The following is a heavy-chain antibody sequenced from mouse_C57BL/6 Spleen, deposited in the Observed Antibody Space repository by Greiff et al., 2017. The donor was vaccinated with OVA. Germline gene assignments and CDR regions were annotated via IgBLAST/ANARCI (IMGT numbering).Heavy chain of an antibody. CDR2: IDPANGNT. V-gene: IGHV14-3*01. CDR1: GFNIKNTY. J-gene: IGHJ4*01. D-gene: IGHD1-1*01. CDR3: ARTLYYYGSSFYAMDY. Sequence: VQLQQSVAELVRPGASVKLSCTASGFNIKNTYMHWVKQRPEQGLEWIGRIDPANGNTKYAPKFQGKATITADTSSNTSYLQLSSLTSEDTAIYYCARTLYYYGSSFYAMDYWGQGTSVTVSS.